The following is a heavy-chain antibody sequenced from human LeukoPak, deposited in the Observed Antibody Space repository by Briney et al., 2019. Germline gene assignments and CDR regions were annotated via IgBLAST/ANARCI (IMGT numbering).Heavy chain of an antibody. D-gene: IGHD3-10*01. J-gene: IGHJ4*02. CDR3: ARTLITMVRGVMGYFDY. Sequence: SETLSLTCTVSGGSISSYYWSWIRQPPGKGLEWIGYIYYSGSTNYNPSLKSRVTISVDTSKNQFSLKLSSVTAADTAVYYCARTLITMVRGVMGYFDYWGQGTLVTVSS. CDR1: GGSISSYY. V-gene: IGHV4-59*08. CDR2: IYYSGST.